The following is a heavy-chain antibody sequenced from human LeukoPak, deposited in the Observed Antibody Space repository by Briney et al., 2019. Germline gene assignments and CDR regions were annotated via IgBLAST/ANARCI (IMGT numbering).Heavy chain of an antibody. CDR1: GGSISSYY. Sequence: SETLSLTCTVSGGSISSYYWSWIRQPPGKGLEWIGYIYYGGSTNYNPSLKSRVTISVDTSKDQFSLKLSSVTAADTAVYYCARQGYCSSTSCSNNNWFDPWGQGTLVTVSS. CDR3: ARQGYCSSTSCSNNNWFDP. D-gene: IGHD2-2*01. J-gene: IGHJ5*02. CDR2: IYYGGST. V-gene: IGHV4-59*08.